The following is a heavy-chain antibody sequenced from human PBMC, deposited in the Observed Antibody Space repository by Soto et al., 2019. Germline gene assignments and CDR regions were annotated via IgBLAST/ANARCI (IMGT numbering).Heavy chain of an antibody. CDR1: GGTFSSYA. Sequence: QVQLVQSGAEVKKPGSSVKVSCRASGGTFSSYAISWVRQAPGQGLEWMGGIIPIFGTANYAQKFQGRVTITADESTSTAYMELSSLRSEDTAVYYCARDPLPTPSIAARTWFDPWGQGTLVTVSS. D-gene: IGHD6-6*01. J-gene: IGHJ5*02. CDR3: ARDPLPTPSIAARTWFDP. V-gene: IGHV1-69*12. CDR2: IIPIFGTA.